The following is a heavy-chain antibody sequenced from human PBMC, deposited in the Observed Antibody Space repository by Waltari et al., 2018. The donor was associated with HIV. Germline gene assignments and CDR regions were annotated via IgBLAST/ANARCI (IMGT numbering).Heavy chain of an antibody. V-gene: IGHV4-38-2*02. CDR1: GSTISSSYY. Sequence: QVRLQESGPGLVKPSEPLSLTCSVSGSTISSSYYCGWIRQAPGKGLEWIGSIYRTGTTYYNPSLNSRVSVSVNMSKNQFSLKLSSVTAADTAVYYCARDQDYYDSTGYTCYAFDPWGQGTMVIVSS. CDR2: IYRTGTT. J-gene: IGHJ3*01. CDR3: ARDQDYYDSTGYTCYAFDP. D-gene: IGHD3-22*01.